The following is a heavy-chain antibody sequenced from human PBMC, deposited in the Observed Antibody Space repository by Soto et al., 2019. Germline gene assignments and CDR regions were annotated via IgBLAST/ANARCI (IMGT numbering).Heavy chain of an antibody. V-gene: IGHV3-53*02. CDR2: TYSGGST. Sequence: EVHLVESGGGLMQPGGSLRLSCAASGFTVSTYNMIWVRQAPVKGLEWVSVTYSGGSTQYADSVKGRFTISRDNAKSSVYLQMNRVRDEDTAVYYCARDFLSGKPWGQGTLVTVSS. J-gene: IGHJ5*02. D-gene: IGHD3-10*01. CDR1: GFTVSTYN. CDR3: ARDFLSGKP.